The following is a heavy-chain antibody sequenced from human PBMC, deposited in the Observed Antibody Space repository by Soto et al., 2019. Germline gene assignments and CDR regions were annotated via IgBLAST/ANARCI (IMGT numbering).Heavy chain of an antibody. Sequence: SVKVSCKASGGTFSSYAISWVRQAPGQGLEWMGGIIPSFGTANYAQKFQGRVTITADKSTSTAYMGLSSLRSEDTAVYYCARGKGYSSGWDYYYYGMDVWGQGTTVTVSS. CDR3: ARGKGYSSGWDYYYYGMDV. CDR1: GGTFSSYA. CDR2: IIPSFGTA. V-gene: IGHV1-69*06. D-gene: IGHD6-19*01. J-gene: IGHJ6*02.